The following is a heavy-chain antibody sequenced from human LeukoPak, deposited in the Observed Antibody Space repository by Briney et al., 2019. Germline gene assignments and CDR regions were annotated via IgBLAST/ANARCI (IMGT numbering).Heavy chain of an antibody. D-gene: IGHD5-18*01. J-gene: IGHJ5*02. CDR1: GYTFTDYY. V-gene: IGHV1-2*06. Sequence: ASVKVSCKASGYTFTDYYMHWVRQAPGQGLEWMGRINPNSGGTNYAQKFQGRVTMTRDTSISTAYMELSRLRSDDTAVYYCARVDTAMIGTNWFDPWGQGTLVTVSS. CDR3: ARVDTAMIGTNWFDP. CDR2: INPNSGGT.